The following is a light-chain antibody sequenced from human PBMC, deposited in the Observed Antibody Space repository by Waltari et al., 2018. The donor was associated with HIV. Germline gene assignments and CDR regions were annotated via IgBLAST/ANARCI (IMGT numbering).Light chain of an antibody. V-gene: IGKV2-28*01. Sequence: EIVLTQSPLSLPVAPGESASISCTPSPSLLHNKGNHYLDWYVQQPGQSPQLLIYLASHRTSGVPERFSGSGSGTNFTMKITRVEAEDVGTYYCLQSLHTPRFSFGPGTKVDI. CDR3: LQSLHTPRFS. J-gene: IGKJ3*01. CDR2: LAS. CDR1: PSLLHNKGNHY.